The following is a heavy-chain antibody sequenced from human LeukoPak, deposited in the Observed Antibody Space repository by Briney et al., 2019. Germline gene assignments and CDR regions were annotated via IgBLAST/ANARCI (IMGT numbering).Heavy chain of an antibody. Sequence: GGSLRLSCAASGFIFDDYTMHWVRQAPGKGLEWVSGITWDSGTIGYADSVRGRFTISRDNAKNSLYLQMNSLSAEDTALHYCVRDEGDTALVLFDSWGKGTLVTVSS. CDR3: VRDEGDTALVLFDS. D-gene: IGHD5-18*01. V-gene: IGHV3-9*01. CDR1: GFIFDDYT. CDR2: ITWDSGTI. J-gene: IGHJ4*02.